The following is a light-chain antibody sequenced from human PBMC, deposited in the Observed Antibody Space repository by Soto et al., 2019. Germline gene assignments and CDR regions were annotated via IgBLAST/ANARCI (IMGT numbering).Light chain of an antibody. J-gene: IGKJ1*01. CDR3: HQYGSSPST. Sequence: EIVLTQSPGTLSLSPGERATLSCRASQSVSSSYLAWYQQKPGQAPRLLIYGASSRATGIPDRISGSGSGTGFTLTISRLEPEDFAVYYCHQYGSSPSTFGQGTKVDIK. CDR2: GAS. V-gene: IGKV3-20*01. CDR1: QSVSSSY.